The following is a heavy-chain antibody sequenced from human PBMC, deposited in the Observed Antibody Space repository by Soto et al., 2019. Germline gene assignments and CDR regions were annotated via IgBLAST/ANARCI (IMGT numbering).Heavy chain of an antibody. Sequence: EVQLLESGGGLVQPGGSLRLSCAASGFTFSSYAMSWVRQAPGKGLEWVSAISGSGGSTYYADSVKGRFTISRDNSKNTLYLQMNSLRAEDTAVYYCATPPGLRFLEWLPANLNYYYYGMDVWGQGTTVTVSS. D-gene: IGHD3-3*01. CDR1: GFTFSSYA. CDR3: ATPPGLRFLEWLPANLNYYYYGMDV. CDR2: ISGSGGST. J-gene: IGHJ6*02. V-gene: IGHV3-23*01.